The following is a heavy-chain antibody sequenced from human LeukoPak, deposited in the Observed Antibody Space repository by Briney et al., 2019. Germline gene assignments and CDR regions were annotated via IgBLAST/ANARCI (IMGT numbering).Heavy chain of an antibody. Sequence: GGSLRLSCAASGFTFSSYAMSWDRQAPGKGLEWVSAISGSGGSTYYADSVKGRFTISRDNSKNTLYLQMNSLRAEDTAVCYCAKGGYSSGWYTFGYYYYGMDVWGQGTTVTVSS. V-gene: IGHV3-23*01. CDR1: GFTFSSYA. CDR3: AKGGYSSGWYTFGYYYYGMDV. D-gene: IGHD6-19*01. J-gene: IGHJ6*02. CDR2: ISGSGGST.